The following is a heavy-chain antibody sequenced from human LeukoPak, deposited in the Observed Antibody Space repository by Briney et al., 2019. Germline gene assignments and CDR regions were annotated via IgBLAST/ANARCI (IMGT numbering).Heavy chain of an antibody. CDR3: AGGYSSGWYMSNYYYYYYGMDV. J-gene: IGHJ6*02. Sequence: SETLSLTCTVSGGSISSYYWSWIRQPPGKGLEWIGYIHYSGSTNYNPSLKSRVTISVDTSKNQFSLKLSSVTAADTAVYYCAGGYSSGWYMSNYYYYYYGMDVWGQGTTVTVSS. CDR2: IHYSGST. CDR1: GGSISSYY. V-gene: IGHV4-59*01. D-gene: IGHD6-19*01.